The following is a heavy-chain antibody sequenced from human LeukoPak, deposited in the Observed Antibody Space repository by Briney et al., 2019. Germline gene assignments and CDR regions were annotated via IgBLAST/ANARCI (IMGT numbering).Heavy chain of an antibody. J-gene: IGHJ5*01. CDR3: TRAPSSGARGWFDP. D-gene: IGHD3-22*01. V-gene: IGHV3-13*04. CDR1: GFFFSTYD. CDR2: IGTAGDT. Sequence: GGSLRLSCAASGFFFSTYDMHWVRQATGKGLEWVAAIGTAGDTYYPDSVKGRFSISGENAKNSLYLQMNSLRAGDTAVYYCTRAPSSGARGWFDPWGQGTLVTVSS.